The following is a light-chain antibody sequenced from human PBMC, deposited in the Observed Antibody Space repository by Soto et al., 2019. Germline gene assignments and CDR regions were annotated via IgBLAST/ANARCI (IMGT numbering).Light chain of an antibody. Sequence: EIVLTQSPDTLSLSPGERATLSCRASQTVIHNHLAWHQQKPGQTPRLLVYGASSRATGIPDRFSGSGSGTDFTPTITRLEPEDFAVYYCQQHGTSPITFGQPTRLDI. J-gene: IGKJ5*01. CDR3: QQHGTSPIT. V-gene: IGKV3-20*01. CDR2: GAS. CDR1: QTVIHNH.